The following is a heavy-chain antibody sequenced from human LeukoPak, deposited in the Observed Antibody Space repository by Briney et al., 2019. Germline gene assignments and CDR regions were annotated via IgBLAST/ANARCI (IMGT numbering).Heavy chain of an antibody. V-gene: IGHV4-39*07. D-gene: IGHD4-11*01. CDR2: IYYSGST. J-gene: IGHJ4*02. CDR1: GGSISSSSYY. Sequence: PSETLSLTCTVSGGSISSSSYYWGWIRQPPGKGLEWIGSIYYSGSTYYNPSLKSRVTISVDTSKNQFSLKLSSVTAADTAVYYCARGIGETRWMTTVTFFDYWGQGTLVTVSS. CDR3: ARGIGETRWMTTVTFFDY.